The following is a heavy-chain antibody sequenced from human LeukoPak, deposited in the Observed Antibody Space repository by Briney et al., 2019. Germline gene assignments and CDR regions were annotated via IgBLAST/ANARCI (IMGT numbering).Heavy chain of an antibody. D-gene: IGHD1-26*01. V-gene: IGHV3-13*04. CDR2: IGTAGDT. CDR1: GFTFSSYD. J-gene: IGHJ3*02. Sequence: GGSLRLSRAASGFTFSSYDMHWVRQATGKGLEWVSAIGTAGDTYYPGSVKGRFTISRENAKNSLYLQMNSLRAGDTAVYYCARGSGSPLGVAFDIWGQGTMVTVSS. CDR3: ARGSGSPLGVAFDI.